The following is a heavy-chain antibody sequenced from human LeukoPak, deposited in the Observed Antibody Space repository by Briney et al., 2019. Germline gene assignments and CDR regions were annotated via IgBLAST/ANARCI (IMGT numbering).Heavy chain of an antibody. D-gene: IGHD3-16*01. CDR2: ISASGGST. CDR3: ANCGRIFSASTCNTDS. CDR1: GFTFSSYA. Sequence: SGGSLRLSCAASGFTFSSYAMRCVRQAPGKGLEWVSVISASGGSTYYSDSVKGRFTISRDKSSNTLYLQMSSLGSDDTAVYYSANCGRIFSASTCNTDSWGPGKLVIVSS. V-gene: IGHV3-23*01. J-gene: IGHJ4*02.